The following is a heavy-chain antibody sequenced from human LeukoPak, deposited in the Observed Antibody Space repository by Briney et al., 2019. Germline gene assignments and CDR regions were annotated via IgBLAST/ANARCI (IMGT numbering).Heavy chain of an antibody. Sequence: ASVKVSCKASGYTFTGYYMHWVRQAPGKGLEWMGGFDPEDGETIYAQKFQGRVTMTEDTSTDTAYMELSSLRSEDTAVYYCATWAIVGATYDAFDIWGQGTMVTVSS. CDR1: GYTFTGYY. D-gene: IGHD1-26*01. CDR2: FDPEDGET. CDR3: ATWAIVGATYDAFDI. J-gene: IGHJ3*02. V-gene: IGHV1-24*01.